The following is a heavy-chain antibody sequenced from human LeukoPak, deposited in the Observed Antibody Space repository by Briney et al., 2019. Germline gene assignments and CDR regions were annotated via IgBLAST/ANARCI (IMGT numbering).Heavy chain of an antibody. J-gene: IGHJ4*02. V-gene: IGHV1-46*01. Sequence: GASVKISCKASGFTFTSFYMHWVRQAPGQGLEWMGIINPSGHTTDYAQKFQGRVTMTRDTPTSTVYMELSSLRSDDTALYYCARSPHILTGENFDYWGQGTLVTVSS. CDR2: INPSGHTT. CDR3: ARSPHILTGENFDY. CDR1: GFTFTSFY. D-gene: IGHD3-9*01.